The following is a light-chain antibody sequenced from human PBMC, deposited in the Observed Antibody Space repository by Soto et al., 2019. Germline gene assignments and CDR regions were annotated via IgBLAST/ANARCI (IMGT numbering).Light chain of an antibody. Sequence: DIQMTQSPYTLSASVGDRVIITCRASQSISDYLAWYQQKPGKAPKLLIYDASNLESGVPSTFSGSGSGTEFTLTISSLQPDDFATYYCQQYYTYWHMFGQGTKVDIK. J-gene: IGKJ1*01. CDR1: QSISDY. CDR3: QQYYTYWHM. V-gene: IGKV1-5*01. CDR2: DAS.